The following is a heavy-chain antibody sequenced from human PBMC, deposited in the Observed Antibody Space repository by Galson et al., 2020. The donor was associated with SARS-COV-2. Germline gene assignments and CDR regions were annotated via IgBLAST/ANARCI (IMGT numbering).Heavy chain of an antibody. CDR1: GGSISNSYYY. D-gene: IGHD6-19*01. V-gene: IGHV4-39*01. Sequence: SETLSLTCAVSGGSISNSYYYWSWIRQPPGKGLDWIGSIYYSGSTYYNPSLKSRVTISVDTSTNQFSLRLSSVSAADTAFYYCARLFSGCYNHWGQGILVAVSS. J-gene: IGHJ4*02. CDR3: ARLFSGCYNH. CDR2: IYYSGST.